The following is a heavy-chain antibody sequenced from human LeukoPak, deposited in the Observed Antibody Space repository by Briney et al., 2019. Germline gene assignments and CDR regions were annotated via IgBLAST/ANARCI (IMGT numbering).Heavy chain of an antibody. CDR2: ISGGSDNT. V-gene: IGHV3-23*01. D-gene: IGHD6-13*01. Sequence: GSLRLSCAASGFTFSAYAMTWVRQAPGKGLEWVSAISGGSDNTYYADSVKGRFTISRDDSKNTLYLQMNSLRAEDTAVYYCAKLAADENTDDYWGQGTLVTISS. CDR3: AKLAADENTDDY. CDR1: GFTFSAYA. J-gene: IGHJ4*02.